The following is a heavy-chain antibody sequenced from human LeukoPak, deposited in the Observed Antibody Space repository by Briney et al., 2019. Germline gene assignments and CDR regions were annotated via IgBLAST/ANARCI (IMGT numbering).Heavy chain of an antibody. J-gene: IGHJ3*02. V-gene: IGHV3-74*01. D-gene: IGHD6-19*01. Sequence: GGSLRLSCAASGLTFSTYWMHWVRHAPGKGLVWVSRINGEGRSTSYADSVKGRFTISRDNAKNTLYLQMNSLRAEDTAVYYCAREANSGYSSGDDAFDIWGQGTMVTVSS. CDR1: GLTFSTYW. CDR2: INGEGRST. CDR3: AREANSGYSSGDDAFDI.